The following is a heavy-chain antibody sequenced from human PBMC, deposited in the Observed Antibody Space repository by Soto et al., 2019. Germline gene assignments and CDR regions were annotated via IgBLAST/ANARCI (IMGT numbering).Heavy chain of an antibody. CDR2: IYWDDDK. V-gene: IGHV2-5*02. Sequence: QITLNESGPPVVSPTETLTLTCRFSGFSLTTSGVGVGWIRQSPGKAPEWLALIYWDDDKRYSASLKSRLTITKSTSKNHVVLTVSDLDPTDTATYYCAHRVLRTVFGLVTTTAIYFDFWGQGTPVAVSS. D-gene: IGHD3-3*01. J-gene: IGHJ4*02. CDR3: AHRVLRTVFGLVTTTAIYFDF. CDR1: GFSLTTSGVG.